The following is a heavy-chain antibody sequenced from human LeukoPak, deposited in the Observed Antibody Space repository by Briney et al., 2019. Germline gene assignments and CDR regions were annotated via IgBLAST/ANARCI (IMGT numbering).Heavy chain of an antibody. V-gene: IGHV4-4*07. Sequence: SETLSLTCTVSGGSISNYYWNWIRQPAGKGLEWIGRFYARGNTNYNPSLKSRVTMSVDTSKNQLSLKLTSVTAADTAVYYCARVPSLYYDFWSTSLGDSEPDAFDIWGQGTMVTVSS. D-gene: IGHD3-3*01. CDR2: FYARGNT. J-gene: IGHJ3*02. CDR3: ARVPSLYYDFWSTSLGDSEPDAFDI. CDR1: GGSISNYY.